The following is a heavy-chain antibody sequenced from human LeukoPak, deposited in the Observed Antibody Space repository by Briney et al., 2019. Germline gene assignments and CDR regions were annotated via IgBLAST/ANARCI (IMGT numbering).Heavy chain of an antibody. V-gene: IGHV1-3*01. Sequence: ASVKVSCKASGYTFTSYAMHWVRQAPGQRLEWMGWINAGNGNTKYSQKFQGRVTITRDTSASTAYMELSSLRSEDTAVYYCARDRVNYYDSSGYDYWGQGTLVTVSS. CDR3: ARDRVNYYDSSGYDY. CDR1: GYTFTSYA. CDR2: INAGNGNT. J-gene: IGHJ4*02. D-gene: IGHD3-22*01.